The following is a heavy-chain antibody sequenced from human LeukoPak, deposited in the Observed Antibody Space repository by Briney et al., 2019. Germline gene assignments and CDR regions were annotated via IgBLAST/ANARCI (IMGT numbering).Heavy chain of an antibody. CDR3: AKRLRSQSFDY. V-gene: IGHV3-23*01. CDR1: GFIFSSYA. Sequence: GGSLRLSCAASGFIFSSYAMSWVRQAPGKGLEWVSTISGSGGSTYYADSVKGRFTISRDNSKNTLYLQMDSLRAEDTAVYYCAKRLRSQSFDYWGQGTLVTVSS. D-gene: IGHD5-12*01. CDR2: ISGSGGST. J-gene: IGHJ4*02.